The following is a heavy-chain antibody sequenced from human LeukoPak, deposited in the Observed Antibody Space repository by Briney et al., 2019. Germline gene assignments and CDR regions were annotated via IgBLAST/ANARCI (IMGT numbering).Heavy chain of an antibody. J-gene: IGHJ4*02. D-gene: IGHD2-2*01. CDR2: IKTKTDGGTT. V-gene: IGHV3-15*01. CDR1: GFTFSDAW. CDR3: TTQGDQGYFDY. Sequence: GGSLRLSCAASGFTFSDAWMNWVRLAPGKGLEWVGRIKTKTDGGTTDYAAPVKGRFIVSRDDSKNMLYLQMNSLKTEDTAVYYCTTQGDQGYFDYWGQGTLVTVSS.